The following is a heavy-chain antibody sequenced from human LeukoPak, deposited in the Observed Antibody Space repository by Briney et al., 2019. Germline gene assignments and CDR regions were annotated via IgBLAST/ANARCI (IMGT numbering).Heavy chain of an antibody. CDR3: ARALRSSSTHYYYYYGMDV. D-gene: IGHD6-6*01. CDR1: GGSISSYY. CDR2: IYYSGST. Sequence: SETLSLTCTVSGGSISSYYWSWIRQPPGKGLEWIGYIYYSGSTNYNPSLKSRVTISVDTSKNQFSLKLSSVTAADTAVYYCARALRSSSTHYYYYYGMDVWGQGTTVTVSS. V-gene: IGHV4-59*01. J-gene: IGHJ6*02.